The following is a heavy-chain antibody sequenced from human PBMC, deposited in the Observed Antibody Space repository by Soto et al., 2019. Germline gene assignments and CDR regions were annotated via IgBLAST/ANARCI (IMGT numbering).Heavy chain of an antibody. J-gene: IGHJ4*02. CDR1: AGTFSSYA. CDR2: IIPIFGTA. CDR3: ATEIDYGGNSGPSPGFDY. V-gene: IGHV1-69*13. Sequence: SGQVSCKASAGTFSSYATSWVRQAPGQGLEWMGGIIPIFGTANYAQKFQGRVTITADESTSTAYMELSSLRSEDTAVYYCATEIDYGGNSGPSPGFDYWGQGTLVTVSS. D-gene: IGHD4-17*01.